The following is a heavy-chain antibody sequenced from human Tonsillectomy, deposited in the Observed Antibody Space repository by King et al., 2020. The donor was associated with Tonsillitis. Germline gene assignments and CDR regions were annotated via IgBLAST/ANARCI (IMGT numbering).Heavy chain of an antibody. CDR3: ASRLSGANNYGEIRLDP. Sequence: QLVQSRAEVKKPGESLRISCKASGYNFTNYWIMWVRQTPGQGLEWMGRIDPTDSAAHYNPSFQGHVTISVDKSINTAFLQWSRLEASDTAMNYCASRLSGANNYGEIRLDPWGQGTLVIVSS. CDR2: IDPTDSAA. J-gene: IGHJ5*02. V-gene: IGHV5-10-1*03. CDR1: GYNFTNYW. D-gene: IGHD5-24*01.